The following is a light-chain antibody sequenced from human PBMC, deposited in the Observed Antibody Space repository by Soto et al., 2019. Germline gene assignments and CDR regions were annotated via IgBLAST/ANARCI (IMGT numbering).Light chain of an antibody. V-gene: IGKV3-11*01. CDR3: QQRSNWPRT. J-gene: IGKJ1*01. CDR2: GAS. CDR1: QSISDT. Sequence: IMMSQSAATLSVSQGERANLSCRASQSISDTLAWYQQKPGQAPRLLIYGASKRATGFPARFSGSGSGTDFTLTISSLEPEDFAVYYCQQRSNWPRTFGQGTKVDI.